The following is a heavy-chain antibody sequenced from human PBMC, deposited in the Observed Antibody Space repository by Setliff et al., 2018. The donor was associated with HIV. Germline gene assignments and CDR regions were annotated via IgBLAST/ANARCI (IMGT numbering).Heavy chain of an antibody. J-gene: IGHJ4*02. CDR1: GYTFTSYT. CDR3: ARVSGYSYGWAIDY. CDR2: IKAGNGDT. D-gene: IGHD5-18*01. V-gene: IGHV1-3*01. Sequence: ASVKVSCKASGYTFTSYTLHWVRQAPGQRLEWMGWIKAGNGDTRYSQKFQGRVTITADESTSTAYMELSSLRSEDTAVYYCARVSGYSYGWAIDYWGQGTLVTVSS.